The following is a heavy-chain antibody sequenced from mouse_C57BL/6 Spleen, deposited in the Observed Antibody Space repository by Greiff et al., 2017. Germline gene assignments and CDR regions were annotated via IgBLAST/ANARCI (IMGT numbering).Heavy chain of an antibody. V-gene: IGHV5-6*01. J-gene: IGHJ2*01. CDR1: GFTFSSYG. CDR2: ISSGGSYT. CDR3: ARHPDYVDY. Sequence: EVKVVESGGDLVKPGGSLKLSCAASGFTFSSYGLSWVRQTPDKRLEWVATISSGGSYTYYPDSVKGRFTISRDNAKNTLYLQMSSLKSEDTAMYYCARHPDYVDYWAQGTTPTVSS.